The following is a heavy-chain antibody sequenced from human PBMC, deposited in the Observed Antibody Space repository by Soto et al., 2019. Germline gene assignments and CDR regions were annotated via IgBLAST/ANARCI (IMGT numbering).Heavy chain of an antibody. D-gene: IGHD6-6*01. CDR1: GFSFRRYG. Sequence: QEQLVESGGGVVQPGRSLRLSCAASGFSFRRYGMHWVRQAPGKGLEWVASIWSDGSNKYYGDFLKGRFTISRDNSKNTLYLQMTSPRADVSGVYYGAREGFYSRSSEYSGYNYYGIDVWGQGTMVIVTS. J-gene: IGHJ6*02. CDR3: AREGFYSRSSEYSGYNYYGIDV. CDR2: IWSDGSNK. V-gene: IGHV3-33*01.